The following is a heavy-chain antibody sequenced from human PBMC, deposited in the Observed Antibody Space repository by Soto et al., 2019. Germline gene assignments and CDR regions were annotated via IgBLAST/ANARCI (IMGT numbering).Heavy chain of an antibody. V-gene: IGHV1-58*01. CDR3: AADPSYYYGMDV. J-gene: IGHJ6*02. Sequence: GASVKVSCKASGFTXTSSAVQWVRQARGQRLEWIGWIVVGSGNTNYAQKFQERVTITRDMSTSTAYMELSSLRSEDTAVYYCAADPSYYYGMDVWGQGTTVTVSS. CDR2: IVVGSGNT. CDR1: GFTXTSSA.